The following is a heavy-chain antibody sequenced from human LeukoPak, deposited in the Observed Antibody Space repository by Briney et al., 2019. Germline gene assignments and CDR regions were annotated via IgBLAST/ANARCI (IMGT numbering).Heavy chain of an antibody. CDR2: ISISSSYI. CDR1: GFTFSTYN. D-gene: IGHD3-10*01. V-gene: IGHV3-21*01. Sequence: GGSLRLSCAASGFTFSTYNMNWVRQPPGKGLEWVSSISISSSYIYYADSVKGRFTISRDNAKNTLYLQMNSLRAEDTAVYYCARRGYGSGSYKDYWGREPWSPSPQ. J-gene: IGHJ4*02. CDR3: ARRGYGSGSYKDY.